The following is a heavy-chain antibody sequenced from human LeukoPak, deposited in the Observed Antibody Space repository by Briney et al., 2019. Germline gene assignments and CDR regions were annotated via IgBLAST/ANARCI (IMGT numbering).Heavy chain of an antibody. Sequence: PSETLSLTCTVSGGSFSSGSYYWSWIRQPPGKGLEWIGYIYYSGSTNYNPSLKSRVTISVDRSKNQFSLKLSSVTAADTAVYYCARGVVVPAAFDYWGQGTLVTVSS. CDR2: IYYSGST. CDR3: ARGVVVPAAFDY. CDR1: GGSFSSGSYY. V-gene: IGHV4-61*01. J-gene: IGHJ4*02. D-gene: IGHD2-2*01.